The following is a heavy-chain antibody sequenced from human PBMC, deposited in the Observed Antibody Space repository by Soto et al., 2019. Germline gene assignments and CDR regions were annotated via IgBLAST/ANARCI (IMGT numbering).Heavy chain of an antibody. CDR2: ISNNGGNT. CDR3: XKDARNYGAETYYFGMDV. V-gene: IGHV3-64D*06. Sequence: PGGSLRLSCSASGFTFNNYAIHWVRQAPGRGLQYVSAISNNGGNTFYADSVKGRFTISRDXXXXXXXXXXXXXXXXXXXXYYXXKDARNYGAETYYFGMDVWGQGTTVTVSS. CDR1: GFTFNNYA. J-gene: IGHJ6*02. D-gene: IGHD4-17*01.